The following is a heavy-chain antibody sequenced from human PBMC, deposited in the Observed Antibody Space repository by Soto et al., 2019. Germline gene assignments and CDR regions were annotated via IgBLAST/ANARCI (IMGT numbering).Heavy chain of an antibody. CDR1: GGSISSYY. D-gene: IGHD2-2*01. CDR3: ASLTCSSTSCYAWYVGY. V-gene: IGHV4-59*01. CDR2: IYYSGST. Sequence: QVQLQESGPGLVKPSETLSLTCTVSGGSISSYYWSWIRQPPGKGLEWIGYIYYSGSTNYNPSLTSRVTISVDTSKNQFSLKLSSVTAADTAVYYCASLTCSSTSCYAWYVGYWGQGTLVTVSS. J-gene: IGHJ4*02.